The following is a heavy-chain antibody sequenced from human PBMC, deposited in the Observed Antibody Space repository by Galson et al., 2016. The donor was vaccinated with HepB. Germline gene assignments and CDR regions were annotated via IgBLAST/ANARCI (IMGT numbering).Heavy chain of an antibody. J-gene: IGHJ4*02. D-gene: IGHD6-19*01. CDR1: GFSFHTYW. V-gene: IGHV5-51*01. CDR3: ASGVRGWSMDY. CDR2: IYPGDSET. Sequence: QSGAEVKKPGESLKISCKASGFSFHTYWIAWVRQMPGKGLEWMGLIYPGDSETRYNPSFQGQVTFSADKSVNTASLQWISLKTSDTAMYYCASGVRGWSMDYWGQGTLVTVSS.